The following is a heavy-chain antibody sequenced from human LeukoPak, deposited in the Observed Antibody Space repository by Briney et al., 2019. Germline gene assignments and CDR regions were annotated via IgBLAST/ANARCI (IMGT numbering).Heavy chain of an antibody. J-gene: IGHJ1*01. Sequence: GGSLRLSCTAYGFTFSSYWMSWVRQAPGKGLEWVANIKQDGSEKYYVDSVKGRFTISRDNAKNSLYLQMNSLRAEDTAVYYCARDVGYCSSTSCPWFQHWGQGTLVTVSS. D-gene: IGHD2-2*01. CDR3: ARDVGYCSSTSCPWFQH. CDR2: IKQDGSEK. V-gene: IGHV3-7*01. CDR1: GFTFSSYW.